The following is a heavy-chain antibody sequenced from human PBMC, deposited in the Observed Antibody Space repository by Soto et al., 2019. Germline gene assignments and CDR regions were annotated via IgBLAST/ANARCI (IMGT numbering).Heavy chain of an antibody. J-gene: IGHJ4*02. V-gene: IGHV3-9*01. D-gene: IGHD3-10*01. CDR3: AKDNRADRGAFDY. Sequence: EVQLVESGGGLVQPGRSLRLSCAASGFTFDDFAMHWVRQAPGKGLEWVSGISWNSAMIGYADSVKGRFTISRDNAKTSLYLQMNSLRPEDTALYFCAKDNRADRGAFDYWGQGTLVSVFS. CDR2: ISWNSAMI. CDR1: GFTFDDFA.